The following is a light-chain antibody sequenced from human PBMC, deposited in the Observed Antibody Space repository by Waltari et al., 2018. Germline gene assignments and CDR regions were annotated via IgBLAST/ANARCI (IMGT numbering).Light chain of an antibody. CDR1: QFINTY. J-gene: IGKJ1*01. CDR2: DSS. V-gene: IGKV1-39*01. CDR3: QQSFGNPPWT. Sequence: DIQMAQSPSSLSASIGDRVTITCRESQFINTYLNGYQHKPGEAPKLLIYDSSTLQIGVPSRFSGSGSGTDFTLTISSLQPEDIATYYCQQSFGNPPWTFGRGTKV.